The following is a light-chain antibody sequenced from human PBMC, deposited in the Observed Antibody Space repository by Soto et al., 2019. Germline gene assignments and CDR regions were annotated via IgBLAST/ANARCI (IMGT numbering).Light chain of an antibody. CDR1: QAIDTY. CDR3: QQLNSFPFI. V-gene: IGKV1-9*01. Sequence: DIQLTQSPSFLSASVGDRVTITCRASQAIDTYLAWYQQKPGKAPKLLIYAASLLQSGVPSRFSGSGSVTEFTLTINGLQPEDFASYYCQQLNSFPFIFGQGTRLEIK. CDR2: AAS. J-gene: IGKJ5*01.